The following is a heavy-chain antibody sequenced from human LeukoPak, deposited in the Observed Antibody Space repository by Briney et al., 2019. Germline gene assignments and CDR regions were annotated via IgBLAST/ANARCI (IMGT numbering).Heavy chain of an antibody. CDR1: GGSISGYY. V-gene: IGHV4-4*07. CDR3: ARGALDFWSGYYDY. D-gene: IGHD3-3*01. CDR2: VYTSGST. Sequence: SETLSLTCSVSGGSISGYYWTWLRQPAGKGLEWIGRVYTSGSTNYNPSLTSRVTMSVDTSKNQFSLKLSSVTAADTAVYYCARGALDFWSGYYDYWGQGTLVTVSS. J-gene: IGHJ4*02.